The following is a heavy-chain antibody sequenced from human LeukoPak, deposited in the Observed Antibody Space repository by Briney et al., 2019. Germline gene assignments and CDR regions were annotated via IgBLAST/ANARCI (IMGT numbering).Heavy chain of an antibody. Sequence: SETLSLTCTVSGGSISSYYWSWIRQPPGKGLEWIGYIYYSGSTNYNPSLKSRVTISVDTSKNQFSLKLSSVTAADTAVYYCARTIAVAGMVQMNWFDPWGQGTLVTVSS. CDR1: GGSISSYY. J-gene: IGHJ5*02. D-gene: IGHD6-19*01. CDR3: ARTIAVAGMVQMNWFDP. CDR2: IYYSGST. V-gene: IGHV4-59*01.